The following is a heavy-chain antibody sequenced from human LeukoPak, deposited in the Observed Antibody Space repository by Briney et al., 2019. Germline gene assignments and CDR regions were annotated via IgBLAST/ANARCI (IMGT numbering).Heavy chain of an antibody. Sequence: SETLSLTCTVSGGSISSYYWSWIRQPAGKGLEWIGRIYTSGSTNYNSSLKSRVTMSVDTSKNQFSLKLSSVTAADTAVYYCARGASGIVGARDAFDIWGQGTMVSVSS. CDR1: GGSISSYY. J-gene: IGHJ3*02. V-gene: IGHV4-4*07. CDR2: IYTSGST. D-gene: IGHD1-26*01. CDR3: ARGASGIVGARDAFDI.